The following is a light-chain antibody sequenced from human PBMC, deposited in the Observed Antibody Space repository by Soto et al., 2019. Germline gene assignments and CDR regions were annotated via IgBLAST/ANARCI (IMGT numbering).Light chain of an antibody. CDR2: EVS. V-gene: IGLV2-14*01. Sequence: QSVLTQPASVSGSPGQSITISCTGTSSDVGGYNYVSCYQQHPGKAPKLMIYEVSNRPSGVSNRFSGSMSGNTASLTISGLQAEDEADYYCSSYTSSSTLVFGTGTKVTVL. CDR3: SSYTSSSTLV. J-gene: IGLJ1*01. CDR1: SSDVGGYNY.